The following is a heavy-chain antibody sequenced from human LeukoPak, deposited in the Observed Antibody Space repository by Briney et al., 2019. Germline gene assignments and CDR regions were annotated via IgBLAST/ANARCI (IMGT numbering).Heavy chain of an antibody. Sequence: TGGSLRLSCAASGFTFSNYWMNWVRQAPGKGLEWVANIKQDRSEKYYVDSVKGRFTISRDNAKNSLYLQMNSLRAEDTAVYYCARDQDYFYYGMDVWGQGTTVTVSS. CDR3: ARDQDYFYYGMDV. J-gene: IGHJ6*02. V-gene: IGHV3-7*04. CDR2: IKQDRSEK. CDR1: GFTFSNYW.